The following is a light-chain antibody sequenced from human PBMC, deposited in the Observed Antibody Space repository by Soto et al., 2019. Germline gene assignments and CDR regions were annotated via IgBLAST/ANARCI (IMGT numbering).Light chain of an antibody. CDR2: DAS. CDR3: QQYSSYSAWT. V-gene: IGKV1-5*01. J-gene: IGKJ1*01. Sequence: DIQMTQSPSTLSASMGDRVSITCRASQSISKWLAWHQQKPGKAPKLLIYDASTLQSGVPPRFSGSGSGTEFTLTIRSLRPDDIATYYCQQYSSYSAWTFGDGTKVDIK. CDR1: QSISKW.